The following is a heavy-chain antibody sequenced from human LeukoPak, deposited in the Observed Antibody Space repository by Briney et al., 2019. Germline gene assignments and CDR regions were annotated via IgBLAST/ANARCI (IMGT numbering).Heavy chain of an antibody. V-gene: IGHV4-39*07. D-gene: IGHD4-17*01. CDR1: GVSISSSSYY. CDR2: IYYSGST. J-gene: IGHJ4*02. Sequence: SETLSLTCTVSGVSISSSSYYWGWIRQPPGKGLEWIGSIYYSGSTYYNPSLKSRVTISVDTSKNQFSLKLSSVTAADTAVYYCAREGGIDYGDGVDYWGQGTLVTVSS. CDR3: AREGGIDYGDGVDY.